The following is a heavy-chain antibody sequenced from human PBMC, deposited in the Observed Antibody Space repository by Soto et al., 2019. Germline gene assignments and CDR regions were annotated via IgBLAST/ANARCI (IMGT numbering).Heavy chain of an antibody. CDR2: IIPIFGTA. CDR1: GGTFSSYA. J-gene: IGHJ6*02. Sequence: QVQLVQSGAEVKKPGSSVKVPCKASGGTFSSYAISWVRQAPGQGLEWMGGIIPIFGTANYAQKFQGRVTITADESTSTAYMELSSVRSEDTAVYYCARAPLSDSSGYVDYYYGMDVWGQGTTVTVSS. D-gene: IGHD3-22*01. CDR3: ARAPLSDSSGYVDYYYGMDV. V-gene: IGHV1-69*01.